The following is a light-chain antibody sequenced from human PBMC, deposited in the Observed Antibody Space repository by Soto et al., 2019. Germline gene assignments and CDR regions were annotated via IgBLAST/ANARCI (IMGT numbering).Light chain of an antibody. Sequence: QSVLTQPASVSGSPGQSITISCTGTNSDVGGYDYVSWYQQHPGKAPKLIIYEVCNRPSGVSNRFSGSKSGNTASLTISGLQAEDEADYHCSSYTSRTTLYVFGTGTKVTVL. J-gene: IGLJ1*01. CDR1: NSDVGGYDY. CDR2: EVC. V-gene: IGLV2-14*01. CDR3: SSYTSRTTLYV.